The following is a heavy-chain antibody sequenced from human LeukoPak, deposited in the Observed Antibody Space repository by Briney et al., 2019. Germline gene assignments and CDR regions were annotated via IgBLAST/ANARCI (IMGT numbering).Heavy chain of an antibody. CDR3: AKDQASRPDY. V-gene: IGHV3-30*18. D-gene: IGHD6-6*01. J-gene: IGHJ4*02. CDR2: ISYDGINK. CDR1: GFTFTDYG. Sequence: GNSLRLSCAASGFTFTDYGMHWVRQAPGKGLEWLSVISYDGINKYYADSVKGRFTISRDNSKNTLYLQMNSMTAEDTAVYYCAKDQASRPDYWGQGTLVTVSS.